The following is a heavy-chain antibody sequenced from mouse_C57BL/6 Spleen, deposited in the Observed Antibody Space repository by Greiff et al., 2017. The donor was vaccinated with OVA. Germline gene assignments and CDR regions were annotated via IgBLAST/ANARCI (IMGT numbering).Heavy chain of an antibody. D-gene: IGHD2-3*01. CDR3: ARHGYYLYYYAMDY. Sequence: EVQGVESGGGLVQPGGSLSLSCAASGFTFTDYYMSWVRQPPGKALEWLGFIRNKANGYTTAYSASVKGRFTISRDNSQSILYLQMNALRAEDSATYYCARHGYYLYYYAMDYWGQGTSVTVSS. J-gene: IGHJ4*01. CDR1: GFTFTDYY. V-gene: IGHV7-3*01. CDR2: IRNKANGYTT.